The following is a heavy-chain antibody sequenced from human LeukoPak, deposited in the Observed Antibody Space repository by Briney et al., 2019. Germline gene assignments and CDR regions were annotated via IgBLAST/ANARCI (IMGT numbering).Heavy chain of an antibody. CDR3: ARASAYSSSDDAFDI. D-gene: IGHD6-13*01. CDR1: GYTFTGYY. J-gene: IGHJ3*02. V-gene: IGHV1-2*04. Sequence: ASVEVSCKASGYTFTGYYMHWVRQAPGQGLEWMGWINPNSGGTNYAQKFQGWVTMTRDTSISTAYMELSRLRSDDTAVYYCARASAYSSSDDAFDIWGQGTMVTVSS. CDR2: INPNSGGT.